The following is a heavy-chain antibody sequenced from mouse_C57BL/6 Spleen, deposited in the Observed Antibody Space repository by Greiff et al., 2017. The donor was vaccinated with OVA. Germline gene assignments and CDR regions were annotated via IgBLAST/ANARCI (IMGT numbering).Heavy chain of an antibody. CDR3: ASSNWDVGFAY. CDR2: ISSGSSTI. Sequence: EVKLVESGGGLVKPGGSLKLSCAASGFTFSDYGMHWVRQAPEKGLEWVAYISSGSSTIYYADTVKGRFTISRDNAKNTLFLQMTSLRSEDTAMYYCASSNWDVGFAYWGQGTLVTVSA. V-gene: IGHV5-17*01. J-gene: IGHJ3*01. D-gene: IGHD4-1*01. CDR1: GFTFSDYG.